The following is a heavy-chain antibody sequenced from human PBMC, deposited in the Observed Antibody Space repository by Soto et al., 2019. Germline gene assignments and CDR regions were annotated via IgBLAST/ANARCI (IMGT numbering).Heavy chain of an antibody. CDR2: ISYSGTT. V-gene: IGHV4-30-4*01. J-gene: IGHJ4*02. CDR3: ARDIPKGACYLDY. Sequence: SETLSLTCTVSGDSISSNNNYWSWIRQPPGEGLEWIGFISYSGTTSYSPSLKSRVAISLDTSKNQFSLSLSSVTAADTAVYYCARDIPKGACYLDYWGQGTLVTVSS. D-gene: IGHD1-26*01. CDR1: GDSISSNNNY.